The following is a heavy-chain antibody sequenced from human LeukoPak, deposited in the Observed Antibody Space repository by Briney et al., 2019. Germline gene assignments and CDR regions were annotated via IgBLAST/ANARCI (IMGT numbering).Heavy chain of an antibody. CDR3: AKDIFTMVRGVVDY. CDR2: ISSSSSYI. Sequence: GGSLRLSCAASGFTFSGHNMNWVRQAPGKGLEWVSSISSSSSYIYYADSVKGRFTISRDNAKNSLYLQMNSLRAEDTALYYCAKDIFTMVRGVVDYWGQGTLVTVSS. CDR1: GFTFSGHN. D-gene: IGHD3-10*01. J-gene: IGHJ4*02. V-gene: IGHV3-21*04.